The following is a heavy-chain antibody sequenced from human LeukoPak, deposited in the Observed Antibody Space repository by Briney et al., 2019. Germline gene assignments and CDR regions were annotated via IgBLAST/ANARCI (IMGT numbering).Heavy chain of an antibody. J-gene: IGHJ4*02. D-gene: IGHD3-16*01. CDR1: GFTFSSYA. CDR3: AKDQTKGGLLNLFDY. Sequence: GGSLRLSCAASGFTFSSYAMSWVRQAPGKGLEWVSAISGSGGSTYYADSVKGRFTISRDNSKNTLYLQMNSLRAEDTAVYYSAKDQTKGGLLNLFDYWGQGTLVTVSS. CDR2: ISGSGGST. V-gene: IGHV3-23*01.